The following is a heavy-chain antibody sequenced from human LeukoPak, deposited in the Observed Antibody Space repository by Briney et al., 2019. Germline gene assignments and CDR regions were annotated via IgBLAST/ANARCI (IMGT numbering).Heavy chain of an antibody. CDR1: GGTFSSYA. V-gene: IGHV1-69*13. Sequence: SVKVSCKASGGTFSSYAISWVRQAPGQGLEWMGGIIPIFGTANYAQKFQGRVTITADESTSTAYMELSSLRSEDTAVYYCATREGLYGSGSSVVDYWGQGTLVTVSS. D-gene: IGHD3-10*01. CDR3: ATREGLYGSGSSVVDY. J-gene: IGHJ4*02. CDR2: IIPIFGTA.